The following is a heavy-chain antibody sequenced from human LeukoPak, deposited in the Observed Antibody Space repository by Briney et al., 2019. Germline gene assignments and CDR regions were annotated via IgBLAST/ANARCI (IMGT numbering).Heavy chain of an antibody. D-gene: IGHD2-15*01. V-gene: IGHV3-21*01. J-gene: IGHJ5*02. CDR2: ISSSSSYI. CDR1: GFTFSSYS. CDR3: ARERGGYCSGGSCHPGWFDP. Sequence: GGSLRLSRAASGFTFSSYSMNWVRQAPGKGLEWVSSISSSSSYIYYADSVKGRFTISRDNAKNSLYLQMNSLRAEDTAVYYCARERGGYCSGGSCHPGWFDPWGQGTLVTVSS.